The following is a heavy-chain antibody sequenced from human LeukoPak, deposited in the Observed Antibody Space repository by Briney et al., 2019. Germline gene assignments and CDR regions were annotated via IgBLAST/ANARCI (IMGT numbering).Heavy chain of an antibody. Sequence: SETLSLTCTVSDGSISTSGYYSGWVRQAPGKGLEWIGSLFQSGNTYYNPSLKNRVTISGDTSKNQFSLKVRSVTATDTAVYYCVSDSSGNCHTFDTWGQGTLVTVSS. CDR1: DGSISTSGYY. D-gene: IGHD3-22*01. CDR2: LFQSGNT. J-gene: IGHJ5*02. CDR3: VSDSSGNCHTFDT. V-gene: IGHV4-39*01.